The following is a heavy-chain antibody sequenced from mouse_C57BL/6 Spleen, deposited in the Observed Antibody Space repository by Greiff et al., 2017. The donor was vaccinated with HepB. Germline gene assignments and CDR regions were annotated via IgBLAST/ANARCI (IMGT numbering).Heavy chain of an antibody. CDR3: AIGFYYYGSSH. Sequence: VQLQQPGAELVRPGSSVKLSCKASGYTFTSYWMDWVKQRPGQGLEWIGNIYPSDSETHYNQKFKDKATLTVDKSSSTAYMQLSSLTSEDSAVYYCAIGFYYYGSSHWGQGTSVTVSS. J-gene: IGHJ4*01. D-gene: IGHD1-1*01. V-gene: IGHV1-61*01. CDR2: IYPSDSET. CDR1: GYTFTSYW.